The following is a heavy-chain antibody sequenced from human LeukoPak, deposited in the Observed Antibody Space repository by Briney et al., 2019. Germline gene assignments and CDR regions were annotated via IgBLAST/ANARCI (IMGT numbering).Heavy chain of an antibody. CDR3: ARENSSGWYRGYYYYMDV. J-gene: IGHJ6*03. V-gene: IGHV4-4*07. D-gene: IGHD6-19*01. CDR1: GGSISSYY. Sequence: SETLSLTCTVSGGSISSYYWSGIRQPAGKGLEWIGRIHTSGSTNYNPSLKSRVTMSVDTSKNQISLKLSSVTAAHTAVYYCARENSSGWYRGYYYYMDVWGKGTTVTVSS. CDR2: IHTSGST.